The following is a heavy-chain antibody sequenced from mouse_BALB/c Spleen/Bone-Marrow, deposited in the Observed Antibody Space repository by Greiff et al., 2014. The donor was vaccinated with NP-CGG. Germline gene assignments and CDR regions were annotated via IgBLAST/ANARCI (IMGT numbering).Heavy chain of an antibody. V-gene: IGHV14-3*02. Sequence: VPLQQSGGELLEAGGSVKLSFTASGFNIKDTYIHWGEQKPEQGLGGIGRIDPANGNTKYDPKFQGKATITADTSSNTAYLQLSSLTSEDTAVYYCARWLLPYGLDYWGQGTSVTVSS. J-gene: IGHJ4*01. CDR2: IDPANGNT. D-gene: IGHD2-3*01. CDR1: GFNIKDTY. CDR3: ARWLLPYGLDY.